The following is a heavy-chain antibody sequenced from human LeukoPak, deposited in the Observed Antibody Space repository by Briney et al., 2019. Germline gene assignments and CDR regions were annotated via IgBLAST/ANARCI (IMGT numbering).Heavy chain of an antibody. CDR1: GGSISSYY. Sequence: PSETLSLTCTVSGGSISSYYWSWTRQPAGKGLEWIGRIYTSGSTNYNPSLKSRVTMSVDTSKNQFSLKLSSVTAADTAVYYCARTPAGYSSSWYDYWGQGTLVTVSS. D-gene: IGHD6-13*01. CDR2: IYTSGST. V-gene: IGHV4-4*07. J-gene: IGHJ4*02. CDR3: ARTPAGYSSSWYDY.